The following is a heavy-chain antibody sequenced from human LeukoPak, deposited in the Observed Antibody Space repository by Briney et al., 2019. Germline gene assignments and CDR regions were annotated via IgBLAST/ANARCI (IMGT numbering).Heavy chain of an antibody. J-gene: IGHJ4*02. CDR2: ISWNSGSI. D-gene: IGHD3-22*01. V-gene: IGHV3-9*01. CDR3: ASSPGLGNYYDSSGTLDY. Sequence: TGGSLRLSCAASGFTFDDYAMHWVRYAPGKGLEWVSGISWNSGSIGYADSVKGRFTISRDNAKNSPYLQMNSLRAEDTAVYYCASSPGLGNYYDSSGTLDYWGQGTLVTVSS. CDR1: GFTFDDYA.